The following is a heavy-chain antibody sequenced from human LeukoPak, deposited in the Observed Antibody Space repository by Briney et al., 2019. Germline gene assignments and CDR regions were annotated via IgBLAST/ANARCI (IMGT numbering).Heavy chain of an antibody. Sequence: GGSLRLSCAASGFTFSSYAMHWVRQAPGKGLEWVAFIRYDGSNKYYADSVKGRFTISRDNSKNTLYLQMNSLRAEDTAVYYCAKVIVSSWYLDYWGQGTLVTVSS. CDR3: AKVIVSSWYLDY. CDR2: IRYDGSNK. V-gene: IGHV3-30*02. D-gene: IGHD6-13*01. CDR1: GFTFSSYA. J-gene: IGHJ4*02.